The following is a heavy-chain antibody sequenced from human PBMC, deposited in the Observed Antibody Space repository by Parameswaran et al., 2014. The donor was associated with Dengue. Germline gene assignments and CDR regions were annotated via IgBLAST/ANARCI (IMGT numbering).Heavy chain of an antibody. CDR2: IWYDGSNK. J-gene: IGHJ3*02. D-gene: IGHD3-22*01. CDR3: ARSFATYYYDSSGYYADAFDI. Sequence: WIRQPPGKGLEWVAVIWYDGSNKYYADSVKGRFTISRDNSKNTLYLQMNSLRAEDTAVYYCARSFATYYYDSSGYYADAFDIWAKDNGHRLL. V-gene: IGHV3-33*01.